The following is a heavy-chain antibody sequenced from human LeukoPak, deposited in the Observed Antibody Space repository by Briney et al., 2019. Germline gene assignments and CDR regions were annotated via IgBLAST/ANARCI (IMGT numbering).Heavy chain of an antibody. Sequence: GGSLRLSCAASGFTFDNYAMTWVRQAPGKGLEWVAVISYDGSNKYYADSVKGRFTISRDNSKNTLYLQMNSLRAEDTAVYYCAKDLRYSFDYWGQGTLVTVSS. CDR2: ISYDGSNK. CDR1: GFTFDNYA. J-gene: IGHJ4*02. CDR3: AKDLRYSFDY. V-gene: IGHV3-30*18. D-gene: IGHD3-9*01.